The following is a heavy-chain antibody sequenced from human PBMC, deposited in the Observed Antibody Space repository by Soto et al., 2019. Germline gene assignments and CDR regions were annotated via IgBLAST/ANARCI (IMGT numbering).Heavy chain of an antibody. J-gene: IGHJ5*02. V-gene: IGHV1-69*08. Sequence: QVQLVQSGAEVKKPGSSVTVSCKASRGTFSSYTISWVRQAPGQGIEWMGRVIPILGIANYAQKFQVRVTVTADKSTSTAYMELSSLSSEDTAVNYCARDRRDCSSTSSVNWFDHGGQGTLVTVSS. D-gene: IGHD2-2*01. CDR2: VIPILGIA. CDR3: ARDRRDCSSTSSVNWFDH. CDR1: RGTFSSYT.